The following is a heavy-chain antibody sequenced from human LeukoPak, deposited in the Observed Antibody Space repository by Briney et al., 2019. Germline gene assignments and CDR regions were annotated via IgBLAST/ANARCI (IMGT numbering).Heavy chain of an antibody. Sequence: PGGSLRLSCAASGFTFSDYYMTWIRQAPGKGLECVSYISSSGTTIYYAESVKGRFTISRDNAKNSLYLQMNSLRAEDTAVYYCARETYGGEPWQDAFDIWGQGTMVTVSS. V-gene: IGHV3-11*01. CDR2: ISSSGTTI. CDR1: GFTFSDYY. J-gene: IGHJ3*02. CDR3: ARETYGGEPWQDAFDI. D-gene: IGHD2-21*01.